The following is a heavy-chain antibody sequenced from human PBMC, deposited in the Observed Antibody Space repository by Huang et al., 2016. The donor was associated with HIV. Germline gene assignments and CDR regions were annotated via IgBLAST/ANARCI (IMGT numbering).Heavy chain of an antibody. CDR1: GVIFSNFG. V-gene: IGHV3-30*18. J-gene: IGHJ5*02. CDR2: ISYEGRSD. Sequence: QVQLVESGGGVVQPGTSLRLSCAASGVIFSNFGMHWVRQAPGKGLELVAVISYEGRSDRYSDSVKVRFTISRDNDKNTLSLEMNRLRHDDTAVYYCAKESRWFSDFDQWGQGTLVTVSS. D-gene: IGHD2-15*01. CDR3: AKESRWFSDFDQ.